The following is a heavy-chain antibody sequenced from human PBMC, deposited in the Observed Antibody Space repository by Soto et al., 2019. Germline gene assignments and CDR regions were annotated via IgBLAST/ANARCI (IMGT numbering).Heavy chain of an antibody. CDR2: INPSGGST. Sequence: QVQLVQSGAEVKKPGASVKVSCKASGYTFTSYYMHWVRQAPGQGLEWMGIINPSGGSTSYAQKFQCRVTMTRDTSTSKVYMELSSLRSEDTAVYYCARGDYYDSSGYPARFDYWGQGTLVTASS. CDR3: ARGDYYDSSGYPARFDY. J-gene: IGHJ4*02. V-gene: IGHV1-46*01. CDR1: GYTFTSYY. D-gene: IGHD3-22*01.